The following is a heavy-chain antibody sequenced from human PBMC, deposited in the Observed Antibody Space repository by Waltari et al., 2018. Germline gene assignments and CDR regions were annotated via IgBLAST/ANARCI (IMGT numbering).Heavy chain of an antibody. CDR2: IWYDGSNK. CDR3: AKAQLWLHTDQYYFDY. V-gene: IGHV3-30*18. D-gene: IGHD5-18*01. J-gene: IGHJ4*02. CDR1: GFTFSSYG. Sequence: QVQLVESGGGVVQPGRSLRRSCAASGFTFSSYGMHWVRQAPGKGLEWVAVIWYDGSNKYYADSVKGRFTISRDNSKNTLYLQMNSLRAEDTAMYYCAKAQLWLHTDQYYFDYWGQGTLVTVSS.